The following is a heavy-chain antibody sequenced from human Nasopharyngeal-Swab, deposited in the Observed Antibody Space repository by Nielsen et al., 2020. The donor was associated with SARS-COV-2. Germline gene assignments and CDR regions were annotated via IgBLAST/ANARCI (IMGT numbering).Heavy chain of an antibody. J-gene: IGHJ4*02. CDR2: ISYDGSNK. V-gene: IGHV3-30*18. Sequence: GGSLRLSCAASGFTFSSYGMHWVRQAPGKGLEWVAVISYDGSNKYYADSVKGRFTISRDNSKNTLCLQMNSLRAEDTAVYYCAKGPFIVVVTGGGDFDYWGQGTLVTVSS. D-gene: IGHD2-21*02. CDR3: AKGPFIVVVTGGGDFDY. CDR1: GFTFSSYG.